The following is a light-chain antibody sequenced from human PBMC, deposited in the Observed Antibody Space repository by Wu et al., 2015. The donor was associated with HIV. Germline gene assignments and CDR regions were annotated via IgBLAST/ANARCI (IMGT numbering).Light chain of an antibody. CDR2: AAS. V-gene: IGKV3-20*01. J-gene: IGKJ5*01. CDR1: QSVRYNY. CDR3: QQYGSSSIT. Sequence: EIVLTQSPGTLSLSPGERATLSCRASQSVRYNYLAWYQQKLGQAPRLLIYAASNRASGIPDRFSGSGSGTDFTLTISRLEPEDFALYYCQQYGSSSITFGQETRLEIK.